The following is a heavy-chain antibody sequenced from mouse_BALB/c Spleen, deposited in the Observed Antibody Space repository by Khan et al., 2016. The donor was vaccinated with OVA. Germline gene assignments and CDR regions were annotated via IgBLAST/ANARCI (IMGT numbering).Heavy chain of an antibody. D-gene: IGHD1-1*01. V-gene: IGHV1-20*02. Sequence: VRLQQSGPELVKPGASVKISCKASGYSFTGYFMNWVMQSHGKSLEWIGRINPHIGETFYNQKFKDKATLTVDKSSSTAHMDLRSLASEDSAVYYCARIYGSDFDYWGQGTTLTVSS. J-gene: IGHJ2*01. CDR3: ARIYGSDFDY. CDR1: GYSFTGYF. CDR2: INPHIGET.